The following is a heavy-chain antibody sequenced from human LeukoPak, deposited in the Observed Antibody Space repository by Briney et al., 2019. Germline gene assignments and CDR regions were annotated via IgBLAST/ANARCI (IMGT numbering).Heavy chain of an antibody. CDR2: ISSSGSYI. J-gene: IGHJ3*02. CDR3: ARSVAVDAFDI. CDR1: GFTFSSYS. V-gene: IGHV3-21*01. Sequence: PGGSLRLSCAASGFTFSSYSMNWVRQAPGKGLEWVSSISSSGSYIYYADSVKGRFTISRDNARNSLYLRMNSLRADDTAVYYCARSVAVDAFDIWGQGTMVTVSS.